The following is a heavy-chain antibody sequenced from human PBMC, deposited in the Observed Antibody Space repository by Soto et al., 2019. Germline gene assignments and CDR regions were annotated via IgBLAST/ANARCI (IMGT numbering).Heavy chain of an antibody. D-gene: IGHD6-6*01. CDR3: AKSITARPFDY. CDR1: GGTFSTYA. J-gene: IGHJ4*02. CDR2: IIPMFGTA. Sequence: SVKVSCKAPGGTFSTYAISWVRQAPGQGLEWMGGIIPMFGTANYAQRFQDRVTITADESTNTVYMELSSLRSEDTAVYYCAKSITARPFDYWGQGALVTVSS. V-gene: IGHV1-69*13.